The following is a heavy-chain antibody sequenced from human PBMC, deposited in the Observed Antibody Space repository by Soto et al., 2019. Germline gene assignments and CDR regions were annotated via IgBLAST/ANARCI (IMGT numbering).Heavy chain of an antibody. CDR1: GGTFSSYA. CDR3: ARGTPVFFDY. J-gene: IGHJ4*02. Sequence: ASVKVSCKASGGTFSSYAISWVRQAPGQRLEWMGWINAGNGNRKYSQKFQGRVTITRDTSASTAYMELSSLRSEDTAVYYCARGTPVFFDYWGQGTLVTVSS. V-gene: IGHV1-3*01. CDR2: INAGNGNR.